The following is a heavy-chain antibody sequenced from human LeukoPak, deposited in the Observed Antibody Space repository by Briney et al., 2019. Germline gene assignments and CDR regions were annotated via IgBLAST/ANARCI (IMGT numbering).Heavy chain of an antibody. V-gene: IGHV3-69-1*01. Sequence: GGSLRLSSLASGFTFSIYAMDWVRQAPGQGLKWVSAVGTSADTYYADSVRGRFTISRDNAKNSLYLQMNSLRAEDTAVYYCARDSIRMSSGSYWFDYWGQGTLVTVSS. CDR2: VGTSADT. CDR3: ARDSIRMSSGSYWFDY. J-gene: IGHJ4*02. CDR1: GFTFSIYA. D-gene: IGHD1-26*01.